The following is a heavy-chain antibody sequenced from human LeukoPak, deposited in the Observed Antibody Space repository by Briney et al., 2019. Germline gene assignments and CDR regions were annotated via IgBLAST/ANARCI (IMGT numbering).Heavy chain of an antibody. V-gene: IGHV3-66*01. CDR2: IYSDDTT. CDR1: GLTVSSNY. CDR3: AREKSGRDCFDY. D-gene: IGHD3-10*01. Sequence: PGGSLRLSCAASGLTVSSNYMSWVLQVPGKGLEWVSVIYSDDTTFYADSVKGRFSISRDSSKNTLYLQMNSLRAEDTAVYYCAREKSGRDCFDYWGQGSLVTVSS. J-gene: IGHJ4*02.